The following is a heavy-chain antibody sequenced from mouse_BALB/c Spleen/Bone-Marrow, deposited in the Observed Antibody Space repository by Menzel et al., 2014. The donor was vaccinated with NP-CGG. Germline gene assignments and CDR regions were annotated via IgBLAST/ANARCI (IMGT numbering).Heavy chain of an antibody. CDR1: GYTFSSYW. CDR3: ARERGY. J-gene: IGHJ3*01. Sequence: QVQLQQSGAELMKTGASVKLSCKATGYTFSSYWIEWVKQRPGHGLEWIGEILPGSGSTNYYEKFKGKATFTADTSSNTAYMQLSSLKSEDSAGYYCARERGYWGQGTLLTVSA. V-gene: IGHV1-9*01. CDR2: ILPGSGST.